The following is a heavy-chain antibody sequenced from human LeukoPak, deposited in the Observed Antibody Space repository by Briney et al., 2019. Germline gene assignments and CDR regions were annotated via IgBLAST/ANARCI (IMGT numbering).Heavy chain of an antibody. CDR1: GFTFSNYG. Sequence: GGSLRLSCAASGFTFSNYGMSWVRQAPGKGLEWVSAISGSGGSTYYADSVKGRFTISRDNSKNTPYLQMNSLRAEDTAVYYCAKDRDRIIMVRGVLDVWGKGTTVTISS. CDR2: ISGSGGST. J-gene: IGHJ6*04. V-gene: IGHV3-23*01. CDR3: AKDRDRIIMVRGVLDV. D-gene: IGHD3-10*01.